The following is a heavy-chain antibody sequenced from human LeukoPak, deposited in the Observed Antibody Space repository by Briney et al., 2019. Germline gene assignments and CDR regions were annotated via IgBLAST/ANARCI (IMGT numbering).Heavy chain of an antibody. CDR1: GGSISSGSYY. Sequence: SETLSLTCTVSGGSISSGSYYWSWIRQPAGKGLEWIGRIYTSGSDNYNPSLKSRVTISVDTSKNQFSLKLSSVTAADTAVYYCARSGSYSSYYYYYMDVWGKGTTVTISS. V-gene: IGHV4-61*02. J-gene: IGHJ6*03. CDR3: ARSGSYSSYYYYYMDV. D-gene: IGHD1-26*01. CDR2: IYTSGSD.